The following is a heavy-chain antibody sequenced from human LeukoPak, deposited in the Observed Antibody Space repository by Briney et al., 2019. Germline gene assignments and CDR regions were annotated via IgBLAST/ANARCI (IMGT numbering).Heavy chain of an antibody. J-gene: IGHJ4*02. CDR2: ISYEGSKK. Sequence: QTGGSLRLSCAGSDFTFSSTAMHWVRQAPGKGPEWVAAISYEGSKKYYADSVKGRFTISRDNSKNTLSLQMTSLRRDDTAVYYCAKGPVLYYYADWGQGTLVIVSS. CDR1: DFTFSSTA. CDR3: AKGPVLYYYAD. D-gene: IGHD2/OR15-2a*01. V-gene: IGHV3-30*04.